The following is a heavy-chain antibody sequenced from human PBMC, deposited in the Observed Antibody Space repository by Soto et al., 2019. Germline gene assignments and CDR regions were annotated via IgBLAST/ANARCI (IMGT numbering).Heavy chain of an antibody. CDR3: AKGRSYYYYYGVDV. V-gene: IGHV3-11*01. CDR2: ISSSGSTI. CDR1: GFTLSDYY. Sequence: GSLRLSCAASGFTLSDYYMSWIRQAPGKGLEWVSYISSSGSTIYYADSVKGRFTISRDNAKNSLYLQMNSLRAEDTALYYCAKGRSYYYYYGVDVWGQGTTVTSP. J-gene: IGHJ6*02.